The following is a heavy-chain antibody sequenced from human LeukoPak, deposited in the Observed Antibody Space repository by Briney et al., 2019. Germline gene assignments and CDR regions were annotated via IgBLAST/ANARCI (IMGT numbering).Heavy chain of an antibody. D-gene: IGHD2-15*01. CDR1: GYTFTGYG. J-gene: IGHJ4*02. CDR2: ISPHNGNT. V-gene: IGHV1-18*01. CDR3: ATCRSGGSCSSSSFDY. Sequence: ASVKVSCKASGYTFTGYGISWVRQAPGQGLEWTGWISPHNGNTNYAQKLQGRVTMTTDTSTSTAYMELRSLRSDDTAVYYCATCRSGGSCSSSSFDYWGQGTLVTVSS.